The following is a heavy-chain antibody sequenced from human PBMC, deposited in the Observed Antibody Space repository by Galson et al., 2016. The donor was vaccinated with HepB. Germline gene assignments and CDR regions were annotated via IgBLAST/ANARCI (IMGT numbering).Heavy chain of an antibody. V-gene: IGHV3-21*01. J-gene: IGHJ4*02. CDR3: ARGDIVGAIFDY. CDR1: GFTFSSYS. Sequence: SLRLSCAASGFTFSSYSMNWVRQAPGKGPEWVSSISSSSSYIYYADSVKGRFTISRDNAKNSLYLQMNSLRAEETAVYYCARGDIVGAIFDYWGQGTLVTVSS. D-gene: IGHD1-26*01. CDR2: ISSSSSYI.